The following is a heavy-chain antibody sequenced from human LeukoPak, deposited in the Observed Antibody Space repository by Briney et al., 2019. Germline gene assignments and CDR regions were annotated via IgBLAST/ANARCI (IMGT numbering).Heavy chain of an antibody. CDR3: ARRRYYDSSGYLE. CDR1: GDSVSRSDSY. CDR2: IYYSGRT. V-gene: IGHV4-39*01. D-gene: IGHD3-22*01. Sequence: SETLSLTCTIFGDSVSRSDSYWDWIRQPPGRGLEWIGTIYYSGRTYYSPSLKSRVTLSVDMSNNQFSLTLSSVTAADTALYFCARRRYYDSSGYLEWGQGTLVTVSS. J-gene: IGHJ1*01.